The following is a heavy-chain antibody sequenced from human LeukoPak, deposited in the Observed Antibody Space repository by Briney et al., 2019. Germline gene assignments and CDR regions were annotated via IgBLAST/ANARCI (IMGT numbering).Heavy chain of an antibody. Sequence: ASVKVSCKASGYTFTGYYMHWVRQALGQGLEWMGWINPNSGGTNYAQKFQGRVTMTRDTSISTAYMELSRLRSDDTAVYYCARDGTQDIVVVPAAIHLWGQGTLVTVSS. CDR3: ARDGTQDIVVVPAAIHL. J-gene: IGHJ4*02. D-gene: IGHD2-2*01. V-gene: IGHV1-2*02. CDR1: GYTFTGYY. CDR2: INPNSGGT.